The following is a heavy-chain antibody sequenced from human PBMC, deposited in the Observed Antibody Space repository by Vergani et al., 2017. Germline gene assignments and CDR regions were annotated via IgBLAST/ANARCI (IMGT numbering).Heavy chain of an antibody. D-gene: IGHD1-7*01. CDR3: VYRKTGCGTTGCFYPFYYYYYMDV. V-gene: IGHV2-5*04. CDR2: IYWNDDQ. Sequence: QITLKESGPTLVKPTQTLTLTCTFSGFSLNTRGVSVAWIRQPPGKALVWLALIYWNDDQHYSPSLNNRVTITKDTSKNQVVLTMTNMDYVATGTYYCVYRKTGCGTTGCFYPFYYYYYMDVRGKGTTVTVSS. CDR1: GFSLNTRGVS. J-gene: IGHJ6*03.